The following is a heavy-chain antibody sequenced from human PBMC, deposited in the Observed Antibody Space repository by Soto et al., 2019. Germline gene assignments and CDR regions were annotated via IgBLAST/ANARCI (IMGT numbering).Heavy chain of an antibody. J-gene: IGHJ5*02. V-gene: IGHV4-34*01. Sequence: QVQLQQWGAGLLKPSETLSLTCAVSGGSFNDYFWTWIRQSPGKGVAWIGEINHSGSTKYNPSLKSRVTMSVDTSKNQFSLYITAVSAADTGVYYCARGRRANMLRGLDPWGQGTLVTVSS. CDR3: ARGRRANMLRGLDP. CDR2: INHSGST. CDR1: GGSFNDYF. D-gene: IGHD3-10*01.